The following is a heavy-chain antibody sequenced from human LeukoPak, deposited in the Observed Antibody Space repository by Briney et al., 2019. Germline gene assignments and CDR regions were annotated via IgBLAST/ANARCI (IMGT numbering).Heavy chain of an antibody. CDR1: GGSISSSSYY. V-gene: IGHV4-39*07. D-gene: IGHD3-22*01. J-gene: IGHJ5*02. CDR2: IYHSGST. Sequence: SETPSLTCTVSGGSISSSSYYRGWIRQPPGKGLEWIGEIYHSGSTNYNPSLRSRVTISVDKSKNQFSLKLSSVTAADTAVYYCARVMISFDPWGQGTLVTVSS. CDR3: ARVMISFDP.